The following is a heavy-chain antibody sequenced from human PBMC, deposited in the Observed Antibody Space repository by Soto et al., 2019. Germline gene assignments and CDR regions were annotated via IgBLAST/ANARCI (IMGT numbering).Heavy chain of an antibody. CDR1: GYTFPSYG. CDR3: ARGRGGGNAIDY. V-gene: IGHV1-18*04. J-gene: IGHJ4*01. Sequence: DSGKDSGKAAGYTFPSYGISWVRQAPGQGLEWMGWISAYNGNTNYAQKLQGRVTMATDTSTSTAYMELRSLRSDDTAVYYCARGRGGGNAIDYRVHGPLVTVSP. CDR2: ISAYNGNT. D-gene: IGHD2-15*01.